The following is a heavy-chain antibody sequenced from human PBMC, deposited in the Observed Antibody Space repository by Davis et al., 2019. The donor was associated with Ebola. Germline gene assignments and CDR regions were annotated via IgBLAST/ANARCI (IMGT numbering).Heavy chain of an antibody. D-gene: IGHD3-16*02. Sequence: GESLKISCAASGFTFSSYGMHWVRQAPGKGLEWVSGIRTSGGSTYYADSVKGRFTISRDNSKNTLYLQMNSLSAEDTAVYYCAKGGDIWGSHRQYYFDYWGRGTVVTVSS. CDR1: GFTFSSYG. V-gene: IGHV3-23*01. CDR3: AKGGDIWGSHRQYYFDY. J-gene: IGHJ4*02. CDR2: IRTSGGST.